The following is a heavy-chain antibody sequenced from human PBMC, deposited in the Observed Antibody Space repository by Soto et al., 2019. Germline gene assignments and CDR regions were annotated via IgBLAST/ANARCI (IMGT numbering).Heavy chain of an antibody. D-gene: IGHD1-20*01. J-gene: IGHJ4*02. Sequence: EVQLVESGGGLIQPGGSLRLSCAASGFTVSSRYMSWVRQAPGKGLEWVSVIYTDGRTFYADSVKGRFTISRDNSKNTLYLQMDSLIAEDTAVYYCARGVTVGVTGPDYWGQGKLVTVSS. V-gene: IGHV3-53*01. CDR3: ARGVTVGVTGPDY. CDR1: GFTVSSRY. CDR2: IYTDGRT.